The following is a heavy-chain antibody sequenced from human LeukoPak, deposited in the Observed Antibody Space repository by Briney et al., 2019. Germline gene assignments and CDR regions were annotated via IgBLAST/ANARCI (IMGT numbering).Heavy chain of an antibody. V-gene: IGHV3-23*01. Sequence: GGSLRLSCAASGFTFSSYTMNWVRQAPGKGLEWVSGISGSGGSTYYADSVKGRFTISRDNSKNTLYLQMNSLRAEDTAVYYCAKDSSIVVVITTGWFDPWGQGTLVTVSS. D-gene: IGHD3-22*01. J-gene: IGHJ5*02. CDR1: GFTFSSYT. CDR2: ISGSGGST. CDR3: AKDSSIVVVITTGWFDP.